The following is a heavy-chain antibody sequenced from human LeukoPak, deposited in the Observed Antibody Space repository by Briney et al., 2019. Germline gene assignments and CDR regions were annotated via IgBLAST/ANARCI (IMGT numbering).Heavy chain of an antibody. CDR1: GFTFSSYA. J-gene: IGHJ4*02. D-gene: IGHD3-22*01. Sequence: GGSLRLSCAASGFTFSSYAMSWVRQAPGKGLECISGFSGSGGSTYYADSVEGRFTISRDNAKNSLYLQMNSLRAEDTALYFCARRYYESNAYFYPFDYGGQGTLVTVSS. CDR2: FSGSGGST. CDR3: ARRYYESNAYFYPFDY. V-gene: IGHV3-23*01.